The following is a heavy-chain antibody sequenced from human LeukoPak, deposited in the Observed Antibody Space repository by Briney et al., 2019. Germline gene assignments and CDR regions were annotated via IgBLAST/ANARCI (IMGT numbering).Heavy chain of an antibody. Sequence: GGSLRLSCAASGFTFSSYWTHWVRQAPGKGLVWVSRINSDGSSTSYADSVKGRFTISRDNAKNTLYLQMNSLRAEDTAVYYCARIDSSSWLFDYWGQGTLVTVSS. D-gene: IGHD6-13*01. V-gene: IGHV3-74*01. CDR1: GFTFSSYW. CDR2: INSDGSST. CDR3: ARIDSSSWLFDY. J-gene: IGHJ4*02.